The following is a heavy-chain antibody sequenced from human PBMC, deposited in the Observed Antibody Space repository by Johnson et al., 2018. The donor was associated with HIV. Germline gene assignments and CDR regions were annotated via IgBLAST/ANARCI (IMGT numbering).Heavy chain of an antibody. CDR2: IWYDGSNK. J-gene: IGHJ3*02. CDR1: GFTFSSYG. D-gene: IGHD2/OR15-2a*01. V-gene: IGHV3-33*01. Sequence: QVQLVESGGGVVQPGRSLRLSCAASGFTFSSYGMHWVRQAPGKGLEWVAVIWYDGSNKYYADSVKGRFTISRDNSKNTLYLQMNSLRVEDTAVYYCARENVLFNAFDIWGQGTMVTVSS. CDR3: ARENVLFNAFDI.